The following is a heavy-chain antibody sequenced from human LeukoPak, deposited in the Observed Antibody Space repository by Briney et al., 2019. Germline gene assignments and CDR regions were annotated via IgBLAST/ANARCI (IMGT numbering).Heavy chain of an antibody. D-gene: IGHD4-11*01. CDR1: GFIFSSYS. V-gene: IGHV3-48*04. J-gene: IGHJ4*02. Sequence: PGGSLRLSCAASGFIFSSYSMNWVRQAPGKGLEWVSYISSSGSTKDYADSVKGRFTISRDNAKNSLYLQMNSLRAEDTGIYYCARDPNPTTITTTSGYWGQGTLVTVSS. CDR2: ISSSGSTK. CDR3: ARDPNPTTITTTSGY.